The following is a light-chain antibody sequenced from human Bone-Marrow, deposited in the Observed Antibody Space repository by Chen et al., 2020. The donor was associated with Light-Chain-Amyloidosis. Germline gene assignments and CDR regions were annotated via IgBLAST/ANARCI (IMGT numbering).Light chain of an antibody. CDR3: QQYYTTPFT. V-gene: IGKV4-1*01. CDR2: WAS. J-gene: IGKJ3*01. Sequence: DIVMTQSPDSLAVSLGERATINCKSSQSVFYSSNNKNYLAWYQQRPGQPPNLLIYWASTRESGVPDRFSGSGSGTDFTLTISSLQAEDVAVYYCQQYYTTPFTFGPGTKVGIK. CDR1: QSVFYSSNNKNY.